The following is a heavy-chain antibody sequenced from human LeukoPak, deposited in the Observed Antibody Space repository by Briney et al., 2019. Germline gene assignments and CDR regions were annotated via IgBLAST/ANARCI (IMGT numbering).Heavy chain of an antibody. V-gene: IGHV1-8*02. CDR1: GGTFSSYA. CDR2: MNPNSGNT. CDR3: ARVQGPTTRTIRKQQLGY. D-gene: IGHD6-13*01. Sequence: ASVKVSCKASGGTFSSYAISWVRQAPGQGLEWMGWMNPNSGNTGYAQKFQGRVTMTRNTSISTAYMELSSLRSEDTAVYYCARVQGPTTRTIRKQQLGYWGQGTLVTVSS. J-gene: IGHJ4*02.